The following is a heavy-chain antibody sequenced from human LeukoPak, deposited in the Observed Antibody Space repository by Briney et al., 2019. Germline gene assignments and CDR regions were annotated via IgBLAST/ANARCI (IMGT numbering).Heavy chain of an antibody. CDR1: GFTFSSYW. CDR2: IKQDGSEK. V-gene: IGHV3-7*03. D-gene: IGHD6-13*01. Sequence: GGSLRLSCAASGFTFSSYWMSWVRQAPGKGLEWVANIKQDGSEKYYVDSVKGRFTISRDNAKNSLYLQMNSLRAEDTAVYYCARDGPGIAAAAPRCWGQGTLVTVSS. J-gene: IGHJ4*02. CDR3: ARDGPGIAAAAPRC.